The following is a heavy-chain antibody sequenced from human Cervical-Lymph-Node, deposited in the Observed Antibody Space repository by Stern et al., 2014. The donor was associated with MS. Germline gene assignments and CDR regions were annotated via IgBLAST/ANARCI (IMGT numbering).Heavy chain of an antibody. J-gene: IGHJ6*02. CDR2: IIPIFATS. CDR3: AIDPAKPAYFAMDV. CDR1: GGTFDNYA. V-gene: IGHV1-69*18. Sequence: QVQLVQSGAEVKKPGSSVKVSCRASGGTFDNYAINWGRPAPGQGLDWMGMIIPIFATSNYAQKFQGRVTITADESTSTAYMELSSLRSDDTATYYCAIDPAKPAYFAMDVWGQGTTVTVSS.